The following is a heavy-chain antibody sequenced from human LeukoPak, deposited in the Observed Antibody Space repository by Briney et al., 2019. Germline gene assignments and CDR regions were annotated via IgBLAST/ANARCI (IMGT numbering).Heavy chain of an antibody. D-gene: IGHD1-26*01. CDR2: ISPNSGGT. CDR3: ARGRDSGSRTYYFDY. J-gene: IGHJ4*02. CDR1: GYTFTDYY. Sequence: ASVKVSCKASGYTFTDYYLHWVRHAPGQGLDWLAWISPNSGGTTYAQNFQGRVTLTSDTSITTAYMELNRLRSDDTAVYYCARGRDSGSRTYYFDYWGQGTLVTVSS. V-gene: IGHV1-2*02.